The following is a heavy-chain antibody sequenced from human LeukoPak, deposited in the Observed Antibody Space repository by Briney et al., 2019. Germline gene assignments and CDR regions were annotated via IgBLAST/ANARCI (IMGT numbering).Heavy chain of an antibody. CDR1: GYTFTSYG. CDR3: ARDPRPYCSSTSCYYGGDY. CDR2: ISAYNGNT. V-gene: IGHV1-18*01. J-gene: IGHJ4*02. D-gene: IGHD2-2*01. Sequence: ASVKVSCKASGYTFTSYGISWVRQAPGQGLEWMGWISAYNGNTNYAQKLQGRVTMTTDTSTSTAYMELRSLRSDDTAVYYCARDPRPYCSSTSCYYGGDYWGQGTLVTVSS.